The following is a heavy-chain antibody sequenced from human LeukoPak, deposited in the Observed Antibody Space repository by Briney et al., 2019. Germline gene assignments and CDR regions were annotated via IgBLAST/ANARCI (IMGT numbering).Heavy chain of an antibody. V-gene: IGHV1-2*02. Sequence: GASVKVSCKVSGYTLTELSMHWVRQVPVQGLEWMGWINPNSGDTNYAQKFQGRVTMTRDTSISTVYMELSRLRSDDTAVYYCARSLTTVSPGDHWGQGTLVTVSS. CDR3: ARSLTTVSPGDH. CDR2: INPNSGDT. D-gene: IGHD4-11*01. J-gene: IGHJ4*02. CDR1: GYTLTELS.